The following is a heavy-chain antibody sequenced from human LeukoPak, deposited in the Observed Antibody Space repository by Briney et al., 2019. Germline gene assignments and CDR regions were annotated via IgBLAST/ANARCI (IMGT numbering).Heavy chain of an antibody. V-gene: IGHV4-39*01. D-gene: IGHD2-2*01. CDR1: GGSVSSGRYY. CDR3: ARQKVEVPADWFDP. J-gene: IGHJ5*02. CDR2: IDYRGNT. Sequence: SETLSVTCTVPGGSVSSGRYYWSWLRQHPGKGLEWIGYIDYRGNTHYNPSLESRVTISVDTSKNQFSLKLSSVTAADTAVYYCARQKVEVPADWFDPWGQGTLVTVSS.